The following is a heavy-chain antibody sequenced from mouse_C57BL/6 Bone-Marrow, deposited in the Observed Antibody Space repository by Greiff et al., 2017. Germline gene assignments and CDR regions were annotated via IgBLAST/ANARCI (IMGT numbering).Heavy chain of an antibody. CDR2: IYPGGGYT. D-gene: IGHD2-1*01. V-gene: IGHV1-63*01. J-gene: IGHJ2*01. Sequence: QVHVKQSGAELVRPGTSVKMSCKASGYTFTNYWIGWAKQRPGHGLEWIGDIYPGGGYTNYNEKFKGKATLTADKSSSTAYMQFSSLTSENSAIYYWARYALYGNYDYWGQGTTLTVSS. CDR1: GYTFTNYW. CDR3: ARYALYGNYDY.